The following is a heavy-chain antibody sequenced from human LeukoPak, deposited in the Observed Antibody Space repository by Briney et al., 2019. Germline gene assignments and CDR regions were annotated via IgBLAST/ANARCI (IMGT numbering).Heavy chain of an antibody. V-gene: IGHV5-51*01. Sequence: RGESLKISCKGSGYSFPNYWIGWVRQMPGKGLEWMGIIYPGDSHTRYSPSFQDQVTISVDKSISTAYLQWSSLEASATAMYYCARGPYAYTSSATLGSYNWFDPWGQGSLVTVSS. CDR2: IYPGDSHT. D-gene: IGHD2-2*02. CDR1: GYSFPNYW. J-gene: IGHJ5*02. CDR3: ARGPYAYTSSATLGSYNWFDP.